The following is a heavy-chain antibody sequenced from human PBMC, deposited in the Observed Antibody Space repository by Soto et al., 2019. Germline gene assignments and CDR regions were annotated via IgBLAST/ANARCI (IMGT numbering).Heavy chain of an antibody. D-gene: IGHD1-26*01. CDR2: IKSKTDGGTT. J-gene: IGHJ6*02. Sequence: EVQLVESGGGLVKPGGSLRLSCAASGFTFSNAWMNWVRQAPGKGLEWVGRIKSKTDGGTTDYAAPVKGRFTISRDDSKNTLYLQMNSLKTEDTAVYYCTTDTLVGATQTYYYYYGMDVWGQGTTVTVSS. CDR3: TTDTLVGATQTYYYYYGMDV. CDR1: GFTFSNAW. V-gene: IGHV3-15*07.